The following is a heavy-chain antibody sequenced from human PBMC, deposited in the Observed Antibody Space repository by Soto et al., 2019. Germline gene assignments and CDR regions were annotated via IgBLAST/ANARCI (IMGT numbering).Heavy chain of an antibody. CDR1: GFTFSGFA. CDR3: AKRSGGFAEVDY. Sequence: EVQLLESGGGLVQPGGSLRLACAASGFTFSGFAMNWVRQPPGKGLEWVSSVDYTGSYTFYAASVKGRFTISRDNSKNMVYQELNRLRAEDTAVYYCAKRSGGFAEVDYWGQGTLVIVSS. V-gene: IGHV3-23*01. J-gene: IGHJ4*02. D-gene: IGHD5-12*01. CDR2: VDYTGSYT.